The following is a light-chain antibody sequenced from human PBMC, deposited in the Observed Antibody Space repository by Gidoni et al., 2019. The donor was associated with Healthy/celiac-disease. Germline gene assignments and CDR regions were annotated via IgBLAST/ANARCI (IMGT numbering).Light chain of an antibody. CDR2: AAS. CDR1: QSISSY. CDR3: QQSYSKEWT. V-gene: IGKV1-39*01. Sequence: DIQRTQSPSSPSASVGDRVTIPCRASQSISSYLNWYQQKPGQAPKLLIYAASSLQSGVPSRFSGSGTGTDFTLTISSLQSEDFAIYYCQQSYSKEWTFGQXTKVEIK. J-gene: IGKJ1*01.